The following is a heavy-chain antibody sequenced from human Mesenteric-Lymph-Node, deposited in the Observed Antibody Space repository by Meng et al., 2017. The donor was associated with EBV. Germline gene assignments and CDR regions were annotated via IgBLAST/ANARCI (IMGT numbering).Heavy chain of an antibody. Sequence: VQVTESGGGLILPGGSLSLSCAASGFIVSGHYMSWVRQAPGKGLEWISYITSSGRTIYYADSVKGRFTISRDNAKNSLYLQMNSLRVEDTAVYYCARDPRLNNCFDPWGQGTLVTVSS. D-gene: IGHD2-8*01. CDR1: GFIVSGHY. V-gene: IGHV3-11*01. CDR3: ARDPRLNNCFDP. CDR2: ITSSGRTI. J-gene: IGHJ5*02.